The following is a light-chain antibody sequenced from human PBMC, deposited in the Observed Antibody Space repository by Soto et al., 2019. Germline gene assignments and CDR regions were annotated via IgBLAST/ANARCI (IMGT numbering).Light chain of an antibody. CDR1: QSVSFY. V-gene: IGKV3-20*01. J-gene: IGKJ1*01. Sequence: EIVLTQSLGSLSLSPGERATLSCRASQSVSFYLAWYQQKPGQAPRLLISDASSRATDVPDRFSGSGSGTDFSLTISRLEPEDFAVYYCQQYGDSPVTFGQGSNVDIK. CDR3: QQYGDSPVT. CDR2: DAS.